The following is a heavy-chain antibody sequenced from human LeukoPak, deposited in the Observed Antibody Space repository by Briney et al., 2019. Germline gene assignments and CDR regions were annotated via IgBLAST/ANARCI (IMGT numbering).Heavy chain of an antibody. V-gene: IGHV4-59*01. CDR3: ARESLGEFDY. CDR1: GGSISSYY. D-gene: IGHD3-16*01. J-gene: IGHJ4*02. Sequence: SETLSLTCTVSGGSISSYYWSWIRQPPAKGLEWVGYIHYSGSTNYNPSLKSRVTISVDTSKNQFSLKLSSVTAADTAVYYCARESLGEFDYWGQGTLVTVSS. CDR2: IHYSGST.